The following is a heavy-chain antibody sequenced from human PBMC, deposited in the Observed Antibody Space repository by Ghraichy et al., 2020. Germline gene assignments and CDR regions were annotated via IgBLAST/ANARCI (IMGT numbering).Heavy chain of an antibody. Sequence: ASVKVSCKASGYTFSTYDINWVRQATGQGLESMGWMNPNSGNTVYAQKFQGRVTMTRDTSISTVYMEVSSLTSEDPAVYYCARLVRAKVRWYDATPVAAGRAVWGQGTTVTVSS. CDR2: MNPNSGNT. CDR3: ARLVRAKVRWYDATPVAAGRAV. CDR1: GYTFSTYD. J-gene: IGHJ6*02. D-gene: IGHD3-10*01. V-gene: IGHV1-8*02.